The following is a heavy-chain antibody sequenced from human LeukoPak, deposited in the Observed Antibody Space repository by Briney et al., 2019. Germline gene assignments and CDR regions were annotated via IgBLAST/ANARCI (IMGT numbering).Heavy chain of an antibody. Sequence: GGSLRLSCAVSGFTFSSYSMNWVRQAPGKGLEWVSYISSGSITIYYADSVKGRFTISRDNAKNSLSLQMHSLRDEDTAVYYCARSYCTGGSCPFDYWGQGTLLTVSS. CDR3: ARSYCTGGSCPFDY. V-gene: IGHV3-48*02. J-gene: IGHJ4*02. CDR1: GFTFSSYS. CDR2: ISSGSITI. D-gene: IGHD2-15*01.